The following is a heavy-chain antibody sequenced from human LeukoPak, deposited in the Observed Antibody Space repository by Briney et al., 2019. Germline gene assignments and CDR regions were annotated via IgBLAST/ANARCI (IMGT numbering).Heavy chain of an antibody. V-gene: IGHV4-4*02. CDR2: IYHSGST. J-gene: IGHJ4*02. D-gene: IGHD3-22*01. Sequence: PSETLSLTCAVSGGSISSSNWWSWVRQPPGKGLEWIGEIYHSGSTNYNPSLKSRVTISVDKSKNQFSLKLSPVTAADTAVYYCARERGLGYYDSSGMIDYWGQGTLVTVSS. CDR1: GGSISSSNW. CDR3: ARERGLGYYDSSGMIDY.